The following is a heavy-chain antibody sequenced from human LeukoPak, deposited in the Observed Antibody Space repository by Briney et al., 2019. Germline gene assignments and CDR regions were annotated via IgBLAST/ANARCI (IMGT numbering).Heavy chain of an antibody. J-gene: IGHJ5*02. D-gene: IGHD2-2*01. CDR2: ISSSSSYI. V-gene: IGHV3-21*01. Sequence: GGSLRLSCAASGLTFSDYSINWVRQAPGKGLEWVSSISSSSSYIYYADSVKGRFTISRDNAKNSLYLQMNSLRAEDTAVYYCARTLVPAAMSNNWFDPWGQGTLVTVSS. CDR3: ARTLVPAAMSNNWFDP. CDR1: GLTFSDYS.